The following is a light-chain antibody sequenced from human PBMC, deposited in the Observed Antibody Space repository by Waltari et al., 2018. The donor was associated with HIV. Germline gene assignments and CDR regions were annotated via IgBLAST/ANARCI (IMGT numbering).Light chain of an antibody. CDR1: SLRSYY. Sequence: SSELTQDPAVSVALGQTVRITCQGDSLRSYYANWYQQKPGQAPVLVINGENNRPSGLPDRFSGSSSGNTASLTITGAQAEDEADYYCNSRDSSGNHLVFGTGTKVTVL. J-gene: IGLJ1*01. CDR3: NSRDSSGNHLV. V-gene: IGLV3-19*01. CDR2: GEN.